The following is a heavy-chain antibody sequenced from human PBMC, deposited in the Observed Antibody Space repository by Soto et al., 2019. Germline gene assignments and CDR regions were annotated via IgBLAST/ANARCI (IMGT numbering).Heavy chain of an antibody. Sequence: ASVKVSCKASGYTFTSYAMHWVRQAPGQRLEWMGWINAGNGNTKYSQKFQGRVTITRDTSASTAYMELSSLRSEDTAVYYCARDPLELPEPHFDNWGQGTLVTVPS. J-gene: IGHJ4*02. D-gene: IGHD1-7*01. V-gene: IGHV1-3*01. CDR2: INAGNGNT. CDR3: ARDPLELPEPHFDN. CDR1: GYTFTSYA.